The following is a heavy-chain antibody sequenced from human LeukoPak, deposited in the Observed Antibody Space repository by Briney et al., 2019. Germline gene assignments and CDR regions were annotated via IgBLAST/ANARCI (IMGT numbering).Heavy chain of an antibody. V-gene: IGHV3-74*01. CDR1: GFTFSSYW. Sequence: GGSLRLSCAASGFTFSSYWMYWVRQAPRKGLVWVSRINSDGSSTSYADSVKGRFTISRDNVKNTLYLQMNSLRADDTAVYYCARDYGDYHDAFDIWGQGTMVTVSS. CDR2: INSDGSST. CDR3: ARDYGDYHDAFDI. D-gene: IGHD4-17*01. J-gene: IGHJ3*02.